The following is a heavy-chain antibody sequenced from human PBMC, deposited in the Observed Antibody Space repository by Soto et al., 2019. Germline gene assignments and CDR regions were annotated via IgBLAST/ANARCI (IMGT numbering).Heavy chain of an antibody. CDR2: INPDGSEK. V-gene: IGHV3-7*01. CDR3: SRSLDS. J-gene: IGHJ4*02. CDR1: GFTFTNFW. Sequence: PGGSLRLSCAASGFTFTNFWMDWVRQAPGKGLEWVANINPDGSEKHYVDSVKGRFTISRDNARNSLYLQMTSLTAEDSALYYCSRSLDSWGQGTRGTVSA.